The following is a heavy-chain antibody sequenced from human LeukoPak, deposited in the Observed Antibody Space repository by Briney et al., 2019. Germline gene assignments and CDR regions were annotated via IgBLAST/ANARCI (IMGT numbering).Heavy chain of an antibody. CDR3: ARGGGYCSGGSCLVYYYYMDV. J-gene: IGHJ6*03. Sequence: SVKVSCKASGGTFSSYAISWVRQAPGQGLEWMGGIIPIFGTANYAQKFQGRVTITADESASTAYMELSSLRSEDTAVYYCARGGGYCSGGSCLVYYYYMDVWGKGTTVTVSS. CDR2: IIPIFGTA. V-gene: IGHV1-69*13. D-gene: IGHD2-15*01. CDR1: GGTFSSYA.